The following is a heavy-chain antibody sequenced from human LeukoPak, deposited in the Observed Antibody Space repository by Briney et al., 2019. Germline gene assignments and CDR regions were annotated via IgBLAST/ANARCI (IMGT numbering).Heavy chain of an antibody. V-gene: IGHV4-61*01. CDR2: IYYSGST. J-gene: IGHJ4*02. D-gene: IGHD6-6*01. Sequence: SETLSLTCTVSGGSVSSGSYYWSWIRQPPGKGLEWIGYIYYSGSTNYNPSLKGRVTISVDTSKNQFSLKLSSVTAADTAVYYCARGYEYSSSSFPYWGQGTLVTVSS. CDR3: ARGYEYSSSSFPY. CDR1: GGSVSSGSYY.